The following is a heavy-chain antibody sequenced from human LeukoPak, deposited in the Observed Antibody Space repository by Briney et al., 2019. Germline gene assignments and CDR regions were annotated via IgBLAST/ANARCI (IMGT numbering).Heavy chain of an antibody. V-gene: IGHV4-34*01. D-gene: IGHD1-26*01. J-gene: IGHJ5*02. CDR1: GESFSSNY. CDR2: INHSGST. Sequence: SETLSLTCAVYGESFSSNYWSWIRQPPGKGLEWVGEINHSGSTNYNTSLKSRVTISVDTSKIQFSLKLSSVTAADAAVYYCARGGGCYCSFRWFDPWGQGTLVTVSS. CDR3: ARGGGCYCSFRWFDP.